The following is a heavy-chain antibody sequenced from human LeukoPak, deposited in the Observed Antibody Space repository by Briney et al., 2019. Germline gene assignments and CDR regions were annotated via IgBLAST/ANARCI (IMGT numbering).Heavy chain of an antibody. CDR3: TTDGRSKYCSSTSCYYYYYMDV. D-gene: IGHD2-2*01. CDR2: IKSKTDGGTT. J-gene: IGHJ6*03. CDR1: GFTFSNAW. V-gene: IGHV3-15*01. Sequence: GGSLRLSXAASGFTFSNAWMSWVRQAPGKGLEWVGRIKSKTDGGTTDYAAPVKGRFTISRDDSKNTLYLQMNSLKTEDTAVYYCTTDGRSKYCSSTSCYYYYYMDVWGKGTTVTVSS.